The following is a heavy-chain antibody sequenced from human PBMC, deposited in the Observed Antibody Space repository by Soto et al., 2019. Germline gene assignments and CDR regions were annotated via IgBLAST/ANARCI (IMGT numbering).Heavy chain of an antibody. J-gene: IGHJ4*02. CDR3: ASGIVRSYYGSGSYWGYFDY. V-gene: IGHV4-34*01. D-gene: IGHD3-10*01. CDR2: INHSGST. Sequence: SETLSLTCAVYGGSFRGYYWSWIRQPPGKGLEWIGEINHSGSTNYNPSLKSRVTISVDTSKNQFSLKLSSVTAADTAVYYCASGIVRSYYGSGSYWGYFDYWGQGTLVTVSS. CDR1: GGSFRGYY.